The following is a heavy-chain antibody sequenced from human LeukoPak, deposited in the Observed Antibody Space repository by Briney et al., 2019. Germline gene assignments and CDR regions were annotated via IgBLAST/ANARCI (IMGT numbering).Heavy chain of an antibody. V-gene: IGHV1-46*01. Sequence: ASVKVSCKTSGYTFTSYYMNWVRQAPGQGLEWMGITNPSGGSTSYAQKFQDRVAMTRDTSTSTVYMELASLTSEDTAVYYCARDIYGPAGGDAFDIWGQGTMVTVSS. CDR3: ARDIYGPAGGDAFDI. CDR1: GYTFTSYY. CDR2: TNPSGGST. J-gene: IGHJ3*02. D-gene: IGHD2/OR15-2a*01.